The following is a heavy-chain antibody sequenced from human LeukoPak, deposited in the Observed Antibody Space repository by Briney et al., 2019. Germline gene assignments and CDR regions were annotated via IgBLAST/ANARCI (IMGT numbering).Heavy chain of an antibody. CDR1: GGSFSGYY. CDR2: ITHSGRA. CDR3: ARGTVLTGYASFDY. Sequence: SETLSLTRAVNGGSFSGYYWTWIRQSPGKGLEWIGEITHSGRANYSPSLKSRLTLSVDPSMNHFSMRLSSVTAADTAVYYCARGTVLTGYASFDYWGQGALVTVSS. V-gene: IGHV4-34*01. D-gene: IGHD3-16*01. J-gene: IGHJ4*02.